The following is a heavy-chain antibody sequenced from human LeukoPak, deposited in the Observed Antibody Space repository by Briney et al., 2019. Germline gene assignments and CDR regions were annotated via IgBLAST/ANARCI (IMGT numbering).Heavy chain of an antibody. D-gene: IGHD2-15*01. J-gene: IGHJ4*02. CDR1: GYTFTGYY. CDR3: ARDYGGAPDIVVVVAVDY. CDR2: INPNSGGT. Sequence: GASVKVSCKASGYTFTGYYMHWVRQAPGQGLEWMGWINPNSGGTNYAQKLQGRVTMTTDTSTSTAYMELRSLRSDDTAVYYCARDYGGAPDIVVVVAVDYWGQGTLVTVSS. V-gene: IGHV1-2*02.